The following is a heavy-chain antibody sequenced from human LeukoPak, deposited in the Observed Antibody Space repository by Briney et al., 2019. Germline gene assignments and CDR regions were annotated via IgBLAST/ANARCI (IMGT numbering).Heavy chain of an antibody. V-gene: IGHV3-23*01. J-gene: IGHJ4*02. CDR1: GFTFGSYA. CDR2: ISGSGGIT. Sequence: GGSLRLSCAASGFTFGSYAMNWVRQAPGKGLEWVSAISGSGGITYYADSVKGRLTISRDNSKNTLYLQMSGLRADDTAVYYCAKDGTPGDYWGQGTRVTVSS. D-gene: IGHD2-15*01. CDR3: AKDGTPGDY.